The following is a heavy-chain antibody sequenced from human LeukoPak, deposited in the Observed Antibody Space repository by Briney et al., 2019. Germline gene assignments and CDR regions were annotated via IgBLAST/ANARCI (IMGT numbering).Heavy chain of an antibody. D-gene: IGHD1-7*01. CDR2: IYYSGST. CDR3: ARSTGTTVEYFQH. V-gene: IGHV4-59*08. J-gene: IGHJ1*01. Sequence: KPSETLSLTCAVYGGSFSGYYWSWIRQPPGKGLEWIGYIYYSGSTNYNPSLKSRVTISVDTSKNQFSLKLSSVTAADTAVYYCARSTGTTVEYFQHWGQGTLVTVSS. CDR1: GGSFSGYY.